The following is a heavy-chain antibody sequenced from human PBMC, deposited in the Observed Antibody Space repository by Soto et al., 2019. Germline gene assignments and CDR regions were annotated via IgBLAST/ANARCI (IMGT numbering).Heavy chain of an antibody. J-gene: IGHJ4*02. D-gene: IGHD5-18*01. Sequence: ETLSLTCTVYVDSISYYYWKWIPQPPGKGLECIGHIYSSGITPYHPSLQSPVTVSIDPPKNQFPLKVNHSTGAYSSVYYCSRDHPHSYGVYYLAYWGQGTPVTVS. CDR2: IYSSGIT. CDR3: SRDHPHSYGVYYLAY. CDR1: VDSISYYY. V-gene: IGHV4-59*12.